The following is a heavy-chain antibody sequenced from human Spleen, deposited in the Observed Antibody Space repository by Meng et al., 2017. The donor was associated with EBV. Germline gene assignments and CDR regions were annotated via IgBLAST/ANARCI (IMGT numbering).Heavy chain of an antibody. CDR1: GGSISSGGYY. D-gene: IGHD3-22*01. J-gene: IGHJ4*02. V-gene: IGHV4-30-4*01. CDR2: IYTSGST. Sequence: QRRIQQLVPGLVKPSQTLSLTCAGSGGSISSGGYYWSWLRQPPGKRLEWIGYIYTSGSTYYNPSLKSRPTISLDMSKNQFSLQLRSVTAADTAVYYCARAAYDVSGYFDYWGQGTLVTVSS. CDR3: ARAAYDVSGYFDY.